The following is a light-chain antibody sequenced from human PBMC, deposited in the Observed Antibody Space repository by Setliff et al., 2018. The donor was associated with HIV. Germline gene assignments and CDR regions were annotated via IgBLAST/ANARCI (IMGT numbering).Light chain of an antibody. J-gene: IGLJ2*01. CDR2: YDS. V-gene: IGLV3-21*04. Sequence: SYALTQPPSVSVAPGKTARITCGGNNIGSKSVHWYQQKPGQAPVVVIYYDSDRPSGIPERFSGSNSGNTATLTISRVEAGDEADYYCQVWDSSSDHPVVFGGGTKVTVL. CDR1: NIGSKS. CDR3: QVWDSSSDHPVV.